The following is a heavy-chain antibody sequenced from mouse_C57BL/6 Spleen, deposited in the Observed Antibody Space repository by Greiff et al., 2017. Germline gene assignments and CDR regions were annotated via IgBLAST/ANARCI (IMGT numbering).Heavy chain of an antibody. D-gene: IGHD1-1*01. CDR3: TRDRDYGSQRGFAY. J-gene: IGHJ3*01. V-gene: IGHV5-9-1*02. Sequence: EVHLVESGEGLVKPGGSLKLSCAASGFTFSSYAMSWVRQTPEKRLEWVAYISSGGDYIYYADTVKGRFTISRDNARNTLYLQMSRLKSEDTAMYYGTRDRDYGSQRGFAYWGQGTLVTVSA. CDR2: ISSGGDYI. CDR1: GFTFSSYA.